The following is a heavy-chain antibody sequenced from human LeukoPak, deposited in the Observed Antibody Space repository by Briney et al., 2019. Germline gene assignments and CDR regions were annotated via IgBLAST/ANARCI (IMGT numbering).Heavy chain of an antibody. CDR2: ISSSSSTI. D-gene: IGHD1-26*01. CDR3: AKGLKWELPLEY. J-gene: IGHJ4*02. V-gene: IGHV3-48*01. CDR1: GFTFSSYS. Sequence: GGSLRLSCAASGFTFSSYSMNWVRQAPGKGLEWVSYISSSSSTIYYADSVKGRFTISRDNSKNTLYLQMNRLRADDTAVYSCAKGLKWELPLEYWGQGTLVTVSS.